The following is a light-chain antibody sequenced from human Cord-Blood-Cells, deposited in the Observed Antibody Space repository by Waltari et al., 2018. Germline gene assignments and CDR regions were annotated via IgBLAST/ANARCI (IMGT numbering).Light chain of an antibody. V-gene: IGLV4-60*03. J-gene: IGLJ3*02. CDR1: SGHSSYI. CDR3: ETWDSNTRV. CDR2: LEGSGSY. Sequence: QPVLTQSSSASASLGSSVKLTCTLSSGHSSYIIAWHQQQPGKAPRYLMKLEGSGSYNKGSGVPDRFSGSSSGADCYLTISNLQSEDEADYYFETWDSNTRVFGGGTKLTVL.